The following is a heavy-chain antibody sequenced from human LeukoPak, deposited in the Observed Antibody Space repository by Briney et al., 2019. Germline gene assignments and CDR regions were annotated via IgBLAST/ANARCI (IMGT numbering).Heavy chain of an antibody. J-gene: IGHJ4*02. V-gene: IGHV4-30-4*01. Sequence: SETLSLTCTVSGGSISSGDYYWSWIRQPPGKGLEWIGYIYYSGSTYYNPSLKSRVTISVDTSKNQFSLKLSSVTAADTAVYYCARATPKTRTYYGSGSYYFDYWGQGTLVTVSS. CDR2: IYYSGST. CDR1: GGSISSGDYY. CDR3: ARATPKTRTYYGSGSYYFDY. D-gene: IGHD3-10*01.